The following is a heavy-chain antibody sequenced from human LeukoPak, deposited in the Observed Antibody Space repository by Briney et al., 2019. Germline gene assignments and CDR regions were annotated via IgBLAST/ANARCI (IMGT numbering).Heavy chain of an antibody. CDR1: GYTFTSYG. J-gene: IGHJ5*02. V-gene: IGHV1-18*04. D-gene: IGHD2-2*01. CDR3: ARVEDIVVVPAAMPHENWFDP. CDR2: ISAYNGNT. Sequence: ASVKVSCKASGYTFTSYGISWVRQAPGQGLEWMGWISAYNGNTSYAQKLQGRVTMTTDTSTSTAYMELRSLRSDDTAVYYCARVEDIVVVPAAMPHENWFDPWGQGTLVTVSS.